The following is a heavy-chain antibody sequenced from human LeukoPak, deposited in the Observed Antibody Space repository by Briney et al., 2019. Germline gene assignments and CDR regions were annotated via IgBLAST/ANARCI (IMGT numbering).Heavy chain of an antibody. D-gene: IGHD6-13*01. CDR3: ARDKSSQLDY. Sequence: ASVKVSCKASGGTFSSYAISWVRQAPGQGLEWMGWISAYNGNTNYAQKLQGRVTMTTDTSTSTAYMELRSLRSDDTAVYYCARDKSSQLDYWGQGTLVTVSS. V-gene: IGHV1-18*01. CDR1: GGTFSSYA. J-gene: IGHJ4*02. CDR2: ISAYNGNT.